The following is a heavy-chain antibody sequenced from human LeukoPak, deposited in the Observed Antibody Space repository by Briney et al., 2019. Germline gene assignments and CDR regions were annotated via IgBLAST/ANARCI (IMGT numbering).Heavy chain of an antibody. V-gene: IGHV6-1*01. D-gene: IGHD6-19*01. J-gene: IGHJ4*02. CDR3: ARAVAGGGYFDY. CDR2: TYYRSKWYN. Sequence: PSQTLSLTCAISGDSVSSNSASWNWIRQSPSSGLEWLGRTYYRSKWYNDYAVSVKSRTTINPDTSKNQFSLQLNSVTPEDTAEYYCARAVAGGGYFDYWGQGTLVTVSS. CDR1: GDSVSSNSAS.